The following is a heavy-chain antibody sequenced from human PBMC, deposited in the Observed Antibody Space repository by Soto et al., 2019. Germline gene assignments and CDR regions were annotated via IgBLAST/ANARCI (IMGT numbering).Heavy chain of an antibody. J-gene: IGHJ3*02. CDR2: IYPGDSDT. D-gene: IGHD3-22*01. Sequence: PGESLKISCKGSGYSFTSYWIGWVRQMPGKGLEWMGTIYPGDSDTRYSPSFQGQVTISADKSISTAYLQWSSLKASDTAMYYCARPRHYDSSGYYLGAFDIWGQGTMVTVSS. CDR3: ARPRHYDSSGYYLGAFDI. V-gene: IGHV5-51*01. CDR1: GYSFTSYW.